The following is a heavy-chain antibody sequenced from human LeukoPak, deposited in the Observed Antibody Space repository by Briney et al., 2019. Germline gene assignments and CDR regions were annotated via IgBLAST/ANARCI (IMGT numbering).Heavy chain of an antibody. CDR3: ARAQLSAFDI. D-gene: IGHD5-18*01. CDR2: IYYSGST. Sequence: SETLSLTCTVSGGSISSGGYYWSWIRQHPGKGLEWIGYIYYSGSTNYNPSLKSRVTISVDTSKNQFSLKLSSVTAADTAVYYCARAQLSAFDIWGQGTMVAVSS. V-gene: IGHV4-61*08. J-gene: IGHJ3*02. CDR1: GGSISSGGYY.